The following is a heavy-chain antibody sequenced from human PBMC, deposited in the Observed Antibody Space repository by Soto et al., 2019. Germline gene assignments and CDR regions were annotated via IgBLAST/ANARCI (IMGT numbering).Heavy chain of an antibody. D-gene: IGHD6-13*01. CDR3: ASVAAAGIYYMDV. CDR1: GGTFSSYT. CDR2: IIPILGIA. Sequence: ASVKVSCKASGGTFSSYTISWVRQAPGQGLEWMGRIIPILGIANYAQKFQGRVTITADKSTSTAYMELSSLRSEDTAVYYCASVAAAGIYYMDVWGKGTTVTVS. J-gene: IGHJ6*03. V-gene: IGHV1-69*02.